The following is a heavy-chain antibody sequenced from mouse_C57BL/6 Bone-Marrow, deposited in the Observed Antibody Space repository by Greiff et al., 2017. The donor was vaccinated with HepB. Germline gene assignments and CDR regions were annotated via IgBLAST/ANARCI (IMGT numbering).Heavy chain of an antibody. V-gene: IGHV1-15*01. CDR3: TRCAYYYAMDY. CDR2: IDPETGGT. CDR1: GYTFTDYE. Sequence: VQLQQSGAELVRPGASVTLSCKASGYTFTDYEMHWVKQTPVHGLEWIGAIDPETGGTAYNQKFKGKAILTADKSSSTAYMELRSLTSEDSAVYYCTRCAYYYAMDYWGKGTSVTVSS. J-gene: IGHJ4*01.